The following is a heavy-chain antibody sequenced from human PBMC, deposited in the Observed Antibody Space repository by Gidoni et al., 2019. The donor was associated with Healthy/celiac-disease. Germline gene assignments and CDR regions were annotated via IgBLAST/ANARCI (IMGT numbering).Heavy chain of an antibody. CDR2: INAGNGNT. V-gene: IGHV1-3*01. CDR1: GYTFTSYA. Sequence: QVQLVQSGAEVKKPGASVKVSCKASGYTFTSYAMHWVRQAPGQRLEWMGWINAGNGNTKYSQKFQGRVTITRDTSASTAYMELSSLRSEDTAVYYCARGPTLYDFWSGYSFWGQGTLVTVSS. J-gene: IGHJ4*02. D-gene: IGHD3-3*01. CDR3: ARGPTLYDFWSGYSF.